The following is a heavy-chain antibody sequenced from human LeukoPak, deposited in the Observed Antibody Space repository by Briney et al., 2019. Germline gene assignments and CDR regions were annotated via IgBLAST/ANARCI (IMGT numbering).Heavy chain of an antibody. CDR1: GGSISSYY. V-gene: IGHV4-59*01. Sequence: SETLSLTCTVSGGSISSYYWSWIRQPPGKGLEWIGYIYYSGSTNYNPSLESRVTISVDTSKNQFSLKLSSVTVADTAVYYCAREPVRGGGAFDIWGQGTMVTVSS. CDR2: IYYSGST. CDR3: AREPVRGGGAFDI. J-gene: IGHJ3*02. D-gene: IGHD3-10*01.